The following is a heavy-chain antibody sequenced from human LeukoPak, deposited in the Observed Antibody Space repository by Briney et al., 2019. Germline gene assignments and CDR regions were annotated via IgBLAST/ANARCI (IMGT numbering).Heavy chain of an antibody. CDR3: AKDLKWSSGGGGY. CDR1: GFTFSSYA. J-gene: IGHJ4*02. CDR2: ISGSGGST. V-gene: IGHV3-23*01. D-gene: IGHD6-19*01. Sequence: PGRSLRLSCAASGFTFSSYAMSWVRQAPGKGLEWVSAISGSGGSTYYTDSVKGRFTISRDNSKNTLYLQMNSLRAEDTAVYYCAKDLKWSSGGGGYWGQGTLVTVSS.